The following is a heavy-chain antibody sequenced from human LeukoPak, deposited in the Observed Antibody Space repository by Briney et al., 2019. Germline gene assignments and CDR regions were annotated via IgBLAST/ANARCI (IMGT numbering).Heavy chain of an antibody. CDR3: ARGVITFGGVSFDY. D-gene: IGHD3-16*01. Sequence: SETLSLTCTVSGGSISSYYWSWIRQPPGKGLEWIGYIYYSGSTNYNPSLKSRVTISVDTSKNQFSLKLSSVTAADTAVYYCARGVITFGGVSFDYWGQGTLVTVSS. CDR2: IYYSGST. V-gene: IGHV4-59*08. CDR1: GGSISSYY. J-gene: IGHJ4*02.